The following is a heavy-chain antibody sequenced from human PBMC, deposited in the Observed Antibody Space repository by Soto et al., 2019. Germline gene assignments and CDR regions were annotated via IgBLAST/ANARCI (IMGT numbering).Heavy chain of an antibody. D-gene: IGHD3-3*01. V-gene: IGHV3-30*18. CDR2: ISDDGSNK. Sequence: GGSLRLACAASGFTFSNYGMHWVRQAPGKGLEWVAFISDDGSNKYYADSMKGRFTMSRDNSKRTLYLQMSSLRVEDTAVYYCTKRRNVLRFLEWSSGMEVWGQGTTVTVSS. J-gene: IGHJ6*02. CDR3: TKRRNVLRFLEWSSGMEV. CDR1: GFTFSNYG.